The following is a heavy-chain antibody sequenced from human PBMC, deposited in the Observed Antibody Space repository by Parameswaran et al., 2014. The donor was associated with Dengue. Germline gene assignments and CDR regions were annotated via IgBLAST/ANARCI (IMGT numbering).Heavy chain of an antibody. D-gene: IGHD5-24*01. CDR3: AKDRWHY. V-gene: IGHV3-30*18. Sequence: PGKGLEWVAVISYDGSNKYYADSVKGRFTISRDNSKNTLYLQMNSLRAEDTAVYYCAKDRWHYWGQGTLVTVSS. J-gene: IGHJ4*02. CDR2: ISYDGSNK.